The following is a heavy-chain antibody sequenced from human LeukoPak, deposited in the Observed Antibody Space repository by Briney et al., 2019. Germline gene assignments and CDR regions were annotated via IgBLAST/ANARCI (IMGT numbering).Heavy chain of an antibody. Sequence: SVKVSCKASGGTFSSYAISWVRQAPGQGLDWMGGIIPIFGTANYAQKFQGRVTITADESTSTAYMELSSLRSEDTAVYYCARDRERAPIDALDIWGQGTMVTVSS. CDR3: ARDRERAPIDALDI. CDR1: GGTFSSYA. J-gene: IGHJ3*02. D-gene: IGHD1-26*01. CDR2: IIPIFGTA. V-gene: IGHV1-69*13.